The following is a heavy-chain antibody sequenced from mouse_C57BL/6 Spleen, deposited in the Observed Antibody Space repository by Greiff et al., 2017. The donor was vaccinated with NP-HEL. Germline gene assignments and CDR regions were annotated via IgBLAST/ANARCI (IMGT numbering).Heavy chain of an antibody. V-gene: IGHV1-64*01. D-gene: IGHD1-1*01. CDR2: IHPNSGST. J-gene: IGHJ4*01. Sequence: QVQLQQPGAELVKPGASVKLSCKASGYTFTSYWMHWVKQRPGQGLEWIGMIHPNSGSTNYNEKFKSKATLTVDKSSSTAYMQLSSLTSEDSAVYYCAFTVAATEAMDYWGQGTSVTVSS. CDR1: GYTFTSYW. CDR3: AFTVAATEAMDY.